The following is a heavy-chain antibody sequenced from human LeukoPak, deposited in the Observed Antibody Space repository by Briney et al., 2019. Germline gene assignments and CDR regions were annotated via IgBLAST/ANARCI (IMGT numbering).Heavy chain of an antibody. CDR3: ARDGDILTGYYYFDY. J-gene: IGHJ4*02. CDR2: INPNSGGT. Sequence: ASVTVSCKASGYTFTGYYMHWVRQAPGQGLEWMGWINPNSGGTNYAQKFQGRVTMTRDTSTSTVYMELSSLRSEDTAVYYCARDGDILTGYYYFDYWGQGTLVTVSS. V-gene: IGHV1-2*02. D-gene: IGHD3-9*01. CDR1: GYTFTGYY.